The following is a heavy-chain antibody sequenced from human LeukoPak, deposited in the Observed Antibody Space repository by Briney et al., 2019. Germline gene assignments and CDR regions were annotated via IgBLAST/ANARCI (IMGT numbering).Heavy chain of an antibody. CDR3: ARDKGTSYLSSFDY. CDR2: ISYDGSNE. V-gene: IGHV3-30*04. J-gene: IGHJ4*02. CDR1: GFTFSSYV. Sequence: PGGSLRLSCAASGFTFSSYVMHWVRQAPGKGLEWVAIISYDGSNEYYADSVKGRFTISRDNSKNTLYLQMRAADTAVYYCARDKGTSYLSSFDYWGQGTLVTVSS. D-gene: IGHD6-6*01.